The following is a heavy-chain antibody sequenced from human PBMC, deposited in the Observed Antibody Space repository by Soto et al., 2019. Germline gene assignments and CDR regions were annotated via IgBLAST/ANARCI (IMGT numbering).Heavy chain of an antibody. CDR1: GFTFSSYA. CDR3: AKNIVVVPAATPAYYYYGMDV. V-gene: IGHV3-23*01. Sequence: EVQLLESGGGLVQPGGSLRLSCAASGFTFSSYAMSWVRQAPGKGLEWVSAISGSGGSTYYADSVKGRFTISRDNSKNTQYLQMNSLRAEDTAVYYCAKNIVVVPAATPAYYYYGMDVWGQGTTVTVSS. J-gene: IGHJ6*02. CDR2: ISGSGGST. D-gene: IGHD2-2*01.